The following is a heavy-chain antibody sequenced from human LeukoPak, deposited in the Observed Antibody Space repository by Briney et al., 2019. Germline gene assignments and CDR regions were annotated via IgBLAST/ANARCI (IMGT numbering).Heavy chain of an antibody. D-gene: IGHD1-1*01. V-gene: IGHV4-4*07. CDR2: IYTSGST. Sequence: SETLSLTCTVSGGSISTNYWSWIRQPAGKGLEWIGRIYTSGSTNYNPSLKSRVTMSVDTSKNQFSLKLSSVTAADTAVYFCARDRQLDLTYPCFDVWGQGTMVTVSS. CDR3: ARDRQLDLTYPCFDV. CDR1: GGSISTNY. J-gene: IGHJ3*01.